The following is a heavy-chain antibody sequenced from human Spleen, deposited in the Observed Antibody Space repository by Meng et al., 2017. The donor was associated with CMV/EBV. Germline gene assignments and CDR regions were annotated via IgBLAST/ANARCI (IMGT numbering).Heavy chain of an antibody. J-gene: IGHJ3*02. Sequence: GESLKISCAASGFNFKNYAMSWVRQAPGKGLEWVSGIIGSGGGTHYADSVKGRFTISRDNSKNTLYLQMNSLRAEDTAVYYCAKVLNYYGSGSYYNGHTDAFDIWGQGTMVTVSS. CDR1: GFNFKNYA. CDR3: AKVLNYYGSGSYYNGHTDAFDI. V-gene: IGHV3-23*01. CDR2: IIGSGGGT. D-gene: IGHD3-10*01.